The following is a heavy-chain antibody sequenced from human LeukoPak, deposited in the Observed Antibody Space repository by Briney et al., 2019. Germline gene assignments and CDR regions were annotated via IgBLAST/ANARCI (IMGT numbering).Heavy chain of an antibody. Sequence: GGSLRLSCAASGFTFSSYWMHWVRQAPGKGLVWVSRINSDGSSTSYADSVKGRFTISRDNAKNTLYLQMNSLRAEDTAVYYCAKDRPLYSGSQHFDYWGQGTLVTVSS. V-gene: IGHV3-74*01. CDR3: AKDRPLYSGSQHFDY. CDR2: INSDGSST. CDR1: GFTFSSYW. J-gene: IGHJ4*02. D-gene: IGHD1-26*01.